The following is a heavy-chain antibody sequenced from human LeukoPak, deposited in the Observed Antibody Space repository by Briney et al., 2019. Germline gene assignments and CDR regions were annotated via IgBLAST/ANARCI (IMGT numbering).Heavy chain of an antibody. V-gene: IGHV3-48*02. CDR1: GFTFSSYS. J-gene: IGHJ6*02. Sequence: PGGSLRLSCAASGFTFSSYSMNWVRQAPGKGLEWVSHISSSSSNIYYADSVKGRFTISRDYAKNSLCLQMNSLRDEDTAVYYCARDDGQHYGLDVWGQGTTVTVSS. CDR2: ISSSSSNI. CDR3: ARDDGQHYGLDV.